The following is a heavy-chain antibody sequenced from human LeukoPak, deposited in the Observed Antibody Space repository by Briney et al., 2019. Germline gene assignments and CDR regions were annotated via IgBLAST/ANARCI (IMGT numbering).Heavy chain of an antibody. CDR1: GGSFSRYY. D-gene: IGHD3-10*01. Sequence: TLSLTCTFSGGSFSRYYWSWIRQPPGKGLEGIGYIYYRGSTNYNPSLKSRVTISVDTSKNQFSLKLSSVTAADTAVYYCARERVSVFDYWGQGTLVTVPS. V-gene: IGHV4-59*01. J-gene: IGHJ4*02. CDR2: IYYRGST. CDR3: ARERVSVFDY.